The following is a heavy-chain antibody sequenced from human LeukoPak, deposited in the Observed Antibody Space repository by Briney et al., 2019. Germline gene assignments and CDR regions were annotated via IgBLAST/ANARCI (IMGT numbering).Heavy chain of an antibody. CDR2: I. Sequence: QAGGSLRLSCVASGFTVSSNYMSWVRQAPGKGLEWVSVIKGRFTISRHNSENTLYLHMNSLRVEDTAVYFCARGGTPGYSSGRIDYWGQGTLVTVSS. V-gene: IGHV3-53*04. J-gene: IGHJ4*02. CDR1: GFTVSSNY. CDR3: ARGGTPGYSSGRIDY. D-gene: IGHD6-19*01.